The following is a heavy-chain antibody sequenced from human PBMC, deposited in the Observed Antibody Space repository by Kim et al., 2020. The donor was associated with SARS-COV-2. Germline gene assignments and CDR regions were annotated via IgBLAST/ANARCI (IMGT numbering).Heavy chain of an antibody. J-gene: IGHJ4*02. D-gene: IGHD6-19*01. CDR3: ARGAGYYYVY. V-gene: IGHV4-4*07. Sequence: NYNPSLKSRITMSVDTSKNQFSLKLTSVTAANTAVYYCARGAGYYYVYWGQGTLVTVSS.